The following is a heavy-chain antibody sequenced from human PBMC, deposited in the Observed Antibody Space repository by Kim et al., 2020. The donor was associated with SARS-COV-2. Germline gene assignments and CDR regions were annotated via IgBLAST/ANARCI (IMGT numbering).Heavy chain of an antibody. V-gene: IGHV3-33*06. CDR1: GFTFSSYG. J-gene: IGHJ6*02. Sequence: GGSLRLSCAASGFTFSSYGMHWVRQAPGKGLEWVAVIWYDGSNKYYADSVKGRFTISRDNSKNTLYLQMNSLRAEDTAVYYCAKDSFRSSGWYGGYGMDVWGQGTTVTVSS. CDR2: IWYDGSNK. D-gene: IGHD6-19*01. CDR3: AKDSFRSSGWYGGYGMDV.